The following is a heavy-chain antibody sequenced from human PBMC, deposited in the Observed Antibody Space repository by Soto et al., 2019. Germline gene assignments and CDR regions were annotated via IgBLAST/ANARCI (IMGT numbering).Heavy chain of an antibody. V-gene: IGHV3-23*01. CDR2: ISGSGGST. CDR3: ATPPTDSSGWYGDAFDI. Sequence: PGGSLRLSCAASGFTFSSYAMSWVRQAPGKGLEWVSAISGSGGSTYYADSVKGRFTVSRDNSKNTLYLQMNSLRAEDTAVYYCATPPTDSSGWYGDAFDIWGQGTMVTVSS. CDR1: GFTFSSYA. D-gene: IGHD6-19*01. J-gene: IGHJ3*02.